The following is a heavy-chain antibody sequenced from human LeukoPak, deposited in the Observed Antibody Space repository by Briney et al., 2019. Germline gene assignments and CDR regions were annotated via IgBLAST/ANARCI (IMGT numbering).Heavy chain of an antibody. CDR3: ASTILTGSKRSFDY. J-gene: IGHJ4*02. CDR2: FDPEDGET. Sequence: ASVKVSCKVSGYTLTELSMHWVRQAPGKGLEWMGGFDPEDGETIYAQKFQGRVTMTEDTSTDTAYMELSSLRSEDTAVYYCASTILTGSKRSFDYWGQGTLVTVSS. V-gene: IGHV1-24*01. CDR1: GYTLTELS. D-gene: IGHD3-9*01.